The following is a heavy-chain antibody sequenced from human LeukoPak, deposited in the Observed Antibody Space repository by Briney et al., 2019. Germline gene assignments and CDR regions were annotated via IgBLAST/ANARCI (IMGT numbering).Heavy chain of an antibody. V-gene: IGHV3-74*01. CDR2: INADGSGT. CDR3: VREDNWNTFDY. D-gene: IGHD1-1*01. Sequence: GGSLRLSCEGSGFTFRSYWMHWVRQAPGKGLVWASRINADGSGTTYADAVKGRFTISRDNRKNTQYLQMNSLRSEDTAVYYCVREDNWNTFDYWGRGTLVSVTS. CDR1: GFTFRSYW. J-gene: IGHJ4*02.